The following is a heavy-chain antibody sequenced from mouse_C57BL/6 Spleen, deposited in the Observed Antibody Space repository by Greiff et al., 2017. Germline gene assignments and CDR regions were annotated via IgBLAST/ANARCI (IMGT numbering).Heavy chain of an antibody. CDR2: IYPGSGST. D-gene: IGHD1-1*01. V-gene: IGHV1-55*01. CDR1: GYTFTSYW. CDR3: ARGNYGSSPFDY. J-gene: IGHJ2*01. Sequence: VQLQQPGAELVKPGASVKMSCKASGYTFTSYWITWVKQRPGQGLEWIGDIYPGSGSTNYNEKFKSKATLTVDKSSSTAYLQLSSLTSEDSAVYYCARGNYGSSPFDYWGQGTTLTVSS.